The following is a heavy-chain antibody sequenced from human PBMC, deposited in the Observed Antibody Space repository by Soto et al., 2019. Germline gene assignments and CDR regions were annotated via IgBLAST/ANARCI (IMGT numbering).Heavy chain of an antibody. CDR1: GLTFCSHA. CDR3: ARSDYDSSAYFGQTGTFEY. CDR2: GLSDSDT. D-gene: IGHD3-22*01. Sequence: GGSPRLSCTASGLTFCSHAMTWVRQDPGKGLEWVSGLSDSDTRYSPSFQGQVTISADKSTNTAYLQWSSLKASDTAMYYCARSDYDSSAYFGQTGTFEYWGQGTLVTVSS. J-gene: IGHJ4*02. V-gene: IGHV5-51*01.